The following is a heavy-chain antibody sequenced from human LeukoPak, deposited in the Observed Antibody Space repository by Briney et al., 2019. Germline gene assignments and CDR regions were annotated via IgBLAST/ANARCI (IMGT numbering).Heavy chain of an antibody. V-gene: IGHV1-69*05. Sequence: SVKVSCKASGGTFSSYAISWVRQAPGQGLEWVGGIIPIFGTANYAQKFQGRVTITTDESTSTAYVELSSLRSEDTAVYYCARGRLENRYDFWSGYYRGYDYWGQGTLVTVSS. D-gene: IGHD3-3*01. J-gene: IGHJ4*02. CDR1: GGTFSSYA. CDR2: IIPIFGTA. CDR3: ARGRLENRYDFWSGYYRGYDY.